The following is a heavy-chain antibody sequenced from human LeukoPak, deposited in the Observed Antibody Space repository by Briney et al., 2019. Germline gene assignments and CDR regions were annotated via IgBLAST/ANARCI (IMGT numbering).Heavy chain of an antibody. CDR3: ARDLHGPFDP. CDR2: IYYSGST. CDR1: ARSVSIVY. J-gene: IGHJ5*02. Sequence: KPSPTLSPTCTLSARSVSIVYWSSIRHPPRKGLECIWYIYYSGSTNYNPSLKSRVTISVDTSKNPFSLKLSSVTAADTAVYYCARDLHGPFDPWRQGTLVSVSS. V-gene: IGHV4-59*02.